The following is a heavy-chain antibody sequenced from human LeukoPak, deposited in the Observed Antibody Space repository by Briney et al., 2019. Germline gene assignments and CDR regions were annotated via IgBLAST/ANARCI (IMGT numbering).Heavy chain of an antibody. Sequence: SETLSLTCTVSGGSISSGSYYWSWIRQPAGKGLEWIGRIYTSRSTNYNPSLKSLVTISVDTYKNQFSLKLSSVTAADTAVYYCARADGYKRGGFDYWGQGTLVTVSS. CDR2: IYTSRST. CDR3: ARADGYKRGGFDY. V-gene: IGHV4-61*02. J-gene: IGHJ4*02. D-gene: IGHD5-24*01. CDR1: GGSISSGSYY.